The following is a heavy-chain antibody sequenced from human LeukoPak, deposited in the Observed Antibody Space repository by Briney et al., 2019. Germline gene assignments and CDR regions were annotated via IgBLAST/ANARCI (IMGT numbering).Heavy chain of an antibody. CDR1: GGSFSGYY. CDR2: INHSGST. Sequence: PSETLSLTCAVYGGSFSGYYWSWIRQPPGKGLEWIWEINHSGSTNYNPSLKSRVTISVDTSKNQFSLKLSSVTAADTAVYYCARGRIAAAGTGPYYYYGMDVWGQGTTVTVSS. D-gene: IGHD6-13*01. V-gene: IGHV4-34*01. J-gene: IGHJ6*02. CDR3: ARGRIAAAGTGPYYYYGMDV.